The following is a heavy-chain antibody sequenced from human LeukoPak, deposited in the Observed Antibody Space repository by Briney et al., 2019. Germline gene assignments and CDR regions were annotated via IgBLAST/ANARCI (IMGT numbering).Heavy chain of an antibody. V-gene: IGHV4-39*07. CDR2: IYYSGST. J-gene: IGHJ5*02. D-gene: IGHD6-13*01. Sequence: SETLSLTCTVSGGSISSSSDHWGWIRQPPGKGLEWIGSIYYSGSTHYNPSLKSRVTISVDKSKNQFSLKVSSVTAADTAVYYCARGLAAAGADWFDPWGQGTLVTVSS. CDR1: GGSISSSSDH. CDR3: ARGLAAAGADWFDP.